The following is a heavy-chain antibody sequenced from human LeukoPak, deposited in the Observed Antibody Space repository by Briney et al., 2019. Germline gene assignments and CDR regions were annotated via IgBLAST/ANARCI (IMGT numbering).Heavy chain of an antibody. D-gene: IGHD5-12*01. CDR3: AREGHSGYDSIYYYYYMDV. CDR1: GFTFDDYG. V-gene: IGHV3-20*03. J-gene: IGHJ6*03. CDR2: INWNGGST. Sequence: PGGSLRLSYAASGFTFDDYGMSWVRQAPGKGLEWVSGINWNGGSTGYADSVKGRFTISRDNAKNSLYLQMNSLRAEDTALYYCAREGHSGYDSIYYYYYMDVWGKGTTVTVSS.